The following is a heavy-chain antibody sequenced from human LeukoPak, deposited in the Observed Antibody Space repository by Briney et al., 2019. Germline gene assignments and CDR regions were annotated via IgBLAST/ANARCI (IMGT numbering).Heavy chain of an antibody. J-gene: IGHJ6*02. Sequence: KTSETLSLTCTVSGGSISSYYWSWIRQPPGKGLEWIGYIYYSGSTNYNPSLKSRVTISVDTSKNQFSLKLSSVTAADTAVYYCARDHIVVVPAAIGVYYYYGMDVWGQGTTVTVSS. V-gene: IGHV4-59*01. D-gene: IGHD2-2*02. CDR1: GGSISSYY. CDR2: IYYSGST. CDR3: ARDHIVVVPAAIGVYYYYGMDV.